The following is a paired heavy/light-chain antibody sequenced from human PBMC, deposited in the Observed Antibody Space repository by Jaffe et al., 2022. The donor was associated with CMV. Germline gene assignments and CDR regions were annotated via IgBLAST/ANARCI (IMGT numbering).Light chain of an antibody. CDR1: QSIGTS. Sequence: DIQMTQSPFSLSASIGGRVTITCRASQSIGTSLNWYQQKPGKAPKFLIHGASTFQHGVPSRFSGSGSGTNFTLTIRGLQPEDFAVYFCQQNYTTPWTFGQGTKVEN. V-gene: IGKV1-39*01. J-gene: IGKJ1*01. CDR2: GAS. CDR3: QQNYTTPWT.
Heavy chain of an antibody. J-gene: IGHJ3*01. CDR3: AGLPSL. Sequence: HLQESGPGLLRPSDTLSLTCSVSDGSVVGHHWSWIRQTPGKGLEWIGYVFSSGNTDYNPSLKSRVTISVDTSKNQFSLKMTSVTAADTALYFCAGLPSLWSQGTMVTVSS. CDR1: DGSVVGHH. CDR2: VFSSGNT. V-gene: IGHV4-4*08.